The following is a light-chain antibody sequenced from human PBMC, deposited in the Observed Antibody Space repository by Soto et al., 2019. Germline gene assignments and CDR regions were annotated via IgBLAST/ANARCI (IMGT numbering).Light chain of an antibody. V-gene: IGKV1-39*01. Sequence: IQMTQSPASLSASIGDQVTITCRASRDILKYVNWYQQKSGQAPKILIFETSSLERRVPTRFKGSGYGTSFSLTIDSLQPDDFATYFCQQSYNAPYTFGQGT. CDR2: ETS. CDR1: RDILKY. J-gene: IGKJ2*01. CDR3: QQSYNAPYT.